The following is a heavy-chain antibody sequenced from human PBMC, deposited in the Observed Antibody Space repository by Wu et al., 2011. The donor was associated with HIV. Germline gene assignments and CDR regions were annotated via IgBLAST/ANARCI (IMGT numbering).Heavy chain of an antibody. CDR3: ARGPYYDSSGYHLHADY. J-gene: IGHJ4*02. D-gene: IGHD3-22*01. CDR1: GGTFKTYA. Sequence: QVQLVQSGAEVKKPGSSVKVSCQASGGTFKTYAINWVRQAIGQGLEWMGWLNPNSGNTGYAQKFQGRVTITRDTSINTAYMELSSLRSDDTAVYYCARGPYYDSSGYHLHADYWGQGTLVTVSS. CDR2: LNPNSGNT. V-gene: IGHV1-8*01.